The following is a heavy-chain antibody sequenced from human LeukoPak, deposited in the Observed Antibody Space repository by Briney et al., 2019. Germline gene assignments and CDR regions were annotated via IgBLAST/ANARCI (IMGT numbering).Heavy chain of an antibody. CDR2: ISDIGSI. CDR3: AGHHPRNTVDF. CDR1: GGSISSYY. V-gene: IGHV4-59*08. J-gene: IGHJ4*02. D-gene: IGHD2/OR15-2a*01. Sequence: SETLSLTCTVSGGSISSYYWSWIRQPPGKGLEWIAYISDIGSINYNPSLKSRVTISLDTSKNQFSLKLSSATAADTAVYYCAGHHPRNTVDFWGQGTLVTVSS.